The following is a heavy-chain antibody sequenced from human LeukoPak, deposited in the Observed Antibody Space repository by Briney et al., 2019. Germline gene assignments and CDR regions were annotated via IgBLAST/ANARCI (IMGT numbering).Heavy chain of an antibody. CDR2: INPNSGGT. Sequence: ASVKVSCKASGYTFTGYYMHWVRQAPGQGLEWMGRINPNSGGTNYAQKLQGRVTMTTDTSTSTAYMELRSLRSDDTAVYYCARDDGGWNEVDYWGQGTLVTVSS. V-gene: IGHV1-2*06. CDR3: ARDDGGWNEVDY. CDR1: GYTFTGYY. J-gene: IGHJ4*02. D-gene: IGHD1-1*01.